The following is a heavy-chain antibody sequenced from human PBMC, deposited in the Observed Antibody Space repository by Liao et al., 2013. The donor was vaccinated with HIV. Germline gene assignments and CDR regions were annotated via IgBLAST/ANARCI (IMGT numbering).Heavy chain of an antibody. CDR3: ARVVGGSYLHWYFDL. J-gene: IGHJ2*01. V-gene: IGHV4-61*02. CDR2: IYSSGNT. CDR1: GGSISSGSYF. Sequence: QVQLQESGPGLVTPLQTLSLTCTVSGGSISSGSYFWTWIRQPAGKGLEWIGRIYSSGNTNYNPSLKSRVTISVDTFNNKFSLKVTSVTAADTAVYYCARVVGGSYLHWYFDLWGRGTLVTVSS. D-gene: IGHD1-26*01.